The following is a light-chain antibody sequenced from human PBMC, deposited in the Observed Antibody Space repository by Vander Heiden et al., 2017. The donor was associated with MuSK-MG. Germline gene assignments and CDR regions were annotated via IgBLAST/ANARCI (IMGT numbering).Light chain of an antibody. CDR2: QDK. Sequence: SSELTQPPSLSVSPGQPATISCSGDFLLVTYVTWYQQKPGQSPILRIYQDKKRPSGISERFSGSNSGNTATLTIRGTQAVDDAAYYCEAWDRATVIFGGGTEL. CDR3: EAWDRATVI. V-gene: IGLV3-1*01. CDR1: FLLVTY. J-gene: IGLJ2*01.